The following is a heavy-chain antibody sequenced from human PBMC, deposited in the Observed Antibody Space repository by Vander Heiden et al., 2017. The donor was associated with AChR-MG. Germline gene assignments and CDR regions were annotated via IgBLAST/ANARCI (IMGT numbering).Heavy chain of an antibody. CDR2: IYYSGST. CDR1: GGSISSGGYY. CDR3: ARYHCSSTSCYRGIWFDP. D-gene: IGHD2-2*01. J-gene: IGHJ5*02. V-gene: IGHV4-31*03. Sequence: QVQLQESGPGLVKPSQTLSLTCTVSGGSISSGGYYWSWIRPHPGKGLEWIGYIYYSGSTYYNPSLKSRVTISVDTSKNQFSLKLSSVTAADTAVYYCARYHCSSTSCYRGIWFDPWGQGTLVTVSS.